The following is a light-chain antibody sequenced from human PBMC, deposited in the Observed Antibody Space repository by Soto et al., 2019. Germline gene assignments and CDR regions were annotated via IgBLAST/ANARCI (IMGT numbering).Light chain of an antibody. Sequence: EIVLTQSPATLSVSPGERATLSCRASQSISRSLAWYQQKPGQAPRLLISDASTRATGIPARFSASGSGTDFTLTISSVQPEDFALYYCHQHDSWPRTFGQGTKVDIK. CDR1: QSISRS. CDR3: HQHDSWPRT. CDR2: DAS. J-gene: IGKJ1*01. V-gene: IGKV3-15*01.